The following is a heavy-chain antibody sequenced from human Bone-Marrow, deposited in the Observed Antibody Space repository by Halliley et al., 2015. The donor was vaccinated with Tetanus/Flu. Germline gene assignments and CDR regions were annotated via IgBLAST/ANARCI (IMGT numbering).Heavy chain of an antibody. Sequence: SLRLSCAASGFTFSNSAMSWVRQTPGKGLEWVSGIRGSDGYTSYADSVKGRFTISRDTSKNTLYLQMNSLTVEDTAVYYCAKAGEAPRYPSGWINWFDPWGQGIQVTVSS. D-gene: IGHD6-25*01. CDR1: GFTFSNSA. J-gene: IGHJ5*02. CDR2: IRGSDGYT. V-gene: IGHV3-23*01. CDR3: AKAGEAPRYPSGWINWFDP.